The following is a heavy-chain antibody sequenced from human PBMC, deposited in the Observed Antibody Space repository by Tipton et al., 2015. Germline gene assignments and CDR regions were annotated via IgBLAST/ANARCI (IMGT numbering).Heavy chain of an antibody. CDR1: GGSISGYH. CDR3: ARALPNWNDVSDAFDI. J-gene: IGHJ3*02. Sequence: TLSLTCTVSGGSISGYHWYWFRQPAGKGLEWIGGVSTSGSTNYNSSLKSRVTTSVDTSKNQFSLRLSSVTAADTAVYYCARALPNWNDVSDAFDIWGQGTMVTVSS. D-gene: IGHD1-1*01. V-gene: IGHV4-4*07. CDR2: VSTSGST.